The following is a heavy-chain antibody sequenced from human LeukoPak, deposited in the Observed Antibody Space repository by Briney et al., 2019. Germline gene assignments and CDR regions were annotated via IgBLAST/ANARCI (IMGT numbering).Heavy chain of an antibody. D-gene: IGHD3-10*01. V-gene: IGHV4-31*03. CDR3: ARDHRYYGSGSWFDP. J-gene: IGHJ5*02. CDR1: GGSISSGGYY. CDR2: IYYSGSA. Sequence: PSETLSLTCTVSGGSISSGGYYWSWIRQHPGKGLEWIGYIYYSGSAYYNPSLKSRVTISVDTSKNQFSLKLSSVTAADTAVYYCARDHRYYGSGSWFDPWGQGTLVTVSS.